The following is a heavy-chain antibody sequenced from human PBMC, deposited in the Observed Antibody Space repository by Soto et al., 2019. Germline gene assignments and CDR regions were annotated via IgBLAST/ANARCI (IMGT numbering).Heavy chain of an antibody. V-gene: IGHV4-59*01. Sequence: SETLSLTCTVSGGSISSYYWSWIRQPPGKGLEWIGYIYYSGSTNYNPSLKSRVTISVDTSKNQFFLKLSSVTAADTAVYYCARSLYSGYDFPAFDPWGQGTLVTVSS. CDR2: IYYSGST. CDR3: ARSLYSGYDFPAFDP. CDR1: GGSISSYY. J-gene: IGHJ5*02. D-gene: IGHD5-12*01.